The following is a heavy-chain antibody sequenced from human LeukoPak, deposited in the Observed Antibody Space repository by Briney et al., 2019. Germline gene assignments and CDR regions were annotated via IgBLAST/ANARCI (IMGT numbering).Heavy chain of an antibody. V-gene: IGHV3-23*01. Sequence: GGSLRLSCAASGFTFNSYAMSWVRQAPGKGLEWDSAISGGGGTTYYADSVKGRFTISRDNSKNTLYLQMNSLRAEDTAVYYCAKAIGYCSSISCSPFDYWGQGTLVTVSS. CDR2: ISGGGGTT. D-gene: IGHD2-2*01. J-gene: IGHJ4*02. CDR3: AKAIGYCSSISCSPFDY. CDR1: GFTFNSYA.